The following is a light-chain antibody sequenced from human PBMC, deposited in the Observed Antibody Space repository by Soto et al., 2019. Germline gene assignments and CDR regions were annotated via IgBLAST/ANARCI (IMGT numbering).Light chain of an antibody. CDR3: RQRSNWPPIT. V-gene: IGKV3-11*01. CDR1: QSVSSY. CDR2: DAS. Sequence: EIVLTQSPATLSLSPGERATLSCRASQSVSSYLAWYQQKPGQAPRLLIYDASNRATGIPARFSGSGSGTDFTLTISSLEPGDFAVYYCRQRSNWPPITFGQGTRLEIK. J-gene: IGKJ5*01.